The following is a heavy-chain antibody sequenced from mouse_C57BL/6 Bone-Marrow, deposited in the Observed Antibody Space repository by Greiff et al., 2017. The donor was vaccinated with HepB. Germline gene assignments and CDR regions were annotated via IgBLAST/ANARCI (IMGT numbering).Heavy chain of an antibody. D-gene: IGHD2-13*01. CDR2: ISDGGSYT. J-gene: IGHJ4*01. CDR1: GFTFSSYA. Sequence: EVKVVESGGGLVKPGGSLKLSCAASGFTFSSYAMSWVRQTPEKRLEWVATISDGGSYTYYPDNVKGRFTISRDNAKNNLYLQLSHLKSEDTAMYYCARGEDYYAMDYWGQGTSVTVSS. V-gene: IGHV5-4*03. CDR3: ARGEDYYAMDY.